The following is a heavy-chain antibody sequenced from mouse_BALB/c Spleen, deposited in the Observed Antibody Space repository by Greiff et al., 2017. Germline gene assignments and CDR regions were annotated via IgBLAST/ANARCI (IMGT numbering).Heavy chain of an antibody. CDR1: GYTFTSYV. V-gene: IGHV1-14*01. CDR2: INPYNDGT. J-gene: IGHJ2*01. Sequence: VHVKQSGPELVKPGASVKMSCKASGYTFTSYVMHWVKQKPGQGLEWIGYINPYNDGTKYNEKFKGKATLTSDKSSSTAYMELSSLTSEDSAVYYCARMRTVYYFDYWGQGTTLTVSS. CDR3: ARMRTVYYFDY.